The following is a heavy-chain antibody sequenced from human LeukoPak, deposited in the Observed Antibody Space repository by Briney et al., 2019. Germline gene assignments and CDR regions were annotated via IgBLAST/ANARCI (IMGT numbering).Heavy chain of an antibody. Sequence: SETLSLTCAVYGGSFSGYYWSWIRQPPGKGLEWIGEINHSGSTNYNPSLKSRVTISVDTSKNQFSLKLSSVTAADTAVYYCARGDYYGSSGYNYYYYMDVWGKGTTVTVSS. CDR2: INHSGST. J-gene: IGHJ6*03. V-gene: IGHV4-34*01. CDR1: GGSFSGYY. D-gene: IGHD3-22*01. CDR3: ARGDYYGSSGYNYYYYMDV.